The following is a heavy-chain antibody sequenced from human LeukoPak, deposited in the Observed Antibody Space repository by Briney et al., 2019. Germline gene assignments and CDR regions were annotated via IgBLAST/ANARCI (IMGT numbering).Heavy chain of an antibody. J-gene: IGHJ3*02. CDR3: AKDRCSGGSCYDSGDGFDI. CDR2: ISGSGGST. CDR1: GFTFSSYA. V-gene: IGHV3-23*01. Sequence: GGSLRLSCAASGFTFSSYAVSWVRQAPREVLEWVSAISGSGGSTYYADSVKGRFTISRDNSKNTLYLQMNSLRAEDTAVYYCAKDRCSGGSCYDSGDGFDIWGQGTMVTVSS. D-gene: IGHD2-15*01.